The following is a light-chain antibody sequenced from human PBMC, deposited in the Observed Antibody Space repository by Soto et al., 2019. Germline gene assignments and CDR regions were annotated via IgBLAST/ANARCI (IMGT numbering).Light chain of an antibody. CDR1: QSLVHSDGNTY. V-gene: IGKV2-24*01. CDR2: QIS. CDR3: VQLSQFPRT. J-gene: IGKJ1*01. Sequence: DIVMTQTPLSSPVTLGQPASISCRSSQSLVHSDGNTYLSWLQQRAGQPPRLLIYQISNRFSGVPERISGSGAGTDFTLKISRVEDEDVGIYSCVQLSQFPRTFGQGTKVEIK.